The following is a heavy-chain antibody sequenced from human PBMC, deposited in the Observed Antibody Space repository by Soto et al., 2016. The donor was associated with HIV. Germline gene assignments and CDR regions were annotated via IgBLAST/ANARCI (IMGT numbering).Heavy chain of an antibody. CDR1: GGSISSGNYY. CDR3: ARLDCIGGVCPPAGSYYYYYYMDV. V-gene: IGHV4-39*01. J-gene: IGHJ6*03. Sequence: QLQVQESGPGLVKPSETLSLSCTVSGGSISSGNYYWGWIRQPPGKGLEWIGSIYYSGSTHYNPSLKSRVTISVDTSKNQFSLTINSVTAADTSVYYCARLDCIGGVCPPAGSYYYYYYMDVWGKGTTVTVSS. CDR2: IYYSGST. D-gene: IGHD2-8*02.